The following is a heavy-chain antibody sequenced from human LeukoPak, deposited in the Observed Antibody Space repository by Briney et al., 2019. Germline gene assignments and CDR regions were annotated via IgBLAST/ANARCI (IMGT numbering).Heavy chain of an antibody. CDR1: GFTFSSYG. CDR2: IRYDGSNK. V-gene: IGHV3-30*02. J-gene: IGHJ4*02. Sequence: GGSLRLSCAASGFTFSSYGMHWVRQAPGKGLEWVAFIRYDGSNKYYADSVKGRFTISRDNSKNTLYLQMNSLRAEDTAVYYCAKEEDIVVVPAAIGYWGQGTLVTVSS. D-gene: IGHD2-2*01. CDR3: AKEEDIVVVPAAIGY.